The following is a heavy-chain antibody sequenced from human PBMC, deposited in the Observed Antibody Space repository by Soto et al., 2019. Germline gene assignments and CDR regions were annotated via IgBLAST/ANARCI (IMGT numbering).Heavy chain of an antibody. CDR3: AKDRDYPRDQFHY. J-gene: IGHJ4*02. CDR1: GFTFTYCA. CDR2: ISANGQGI. V-gene: IGHV3-23*01. D-gene: IGHD2-2*01. Sequence: GGSLRLSCTASGFTFTYCAFSWVRQAPGKGLEWVSAISANGQGIYYADSVRGRFTISRDNSKNTVFLHMDSLRAEDTAVYYCAKDRDYPRDQFHYWGQGTLVTVSS.